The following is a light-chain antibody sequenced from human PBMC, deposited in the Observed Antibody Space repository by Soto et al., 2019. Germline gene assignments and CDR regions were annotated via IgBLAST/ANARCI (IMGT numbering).Light chain of an antibody. CDR3: SSYESDSTYV. Sequence: QSVLTQPASVSGSPGQSITISCTGTSSDVGAYNYVSWYQQHPGKAPKLIIYEVSYRPSGVSNRFPGSKSGNSASLTISGLQTEDEADYYCSSYESDSTYVFGTGTKVTVL. CDR2: EVS. J-gene: IGLJ1*01. CDR1: SSDVGAYNY. V-gene: IGLV2-14*01.